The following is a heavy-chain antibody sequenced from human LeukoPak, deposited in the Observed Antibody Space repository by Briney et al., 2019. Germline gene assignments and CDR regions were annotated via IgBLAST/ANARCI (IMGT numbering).Heavy chain of an antibody. CDR3: ARTVGYSGYQYYFDS. CDR2: IYYSGST. D-gene: IGHD5-12*01. J-gene: IGHJ4*02. Sequence: PSETLSLTCTVSGGSISSSRYYWGWIRQPPGKGLEWIGTIYYSGSTYDNPSLKSRVTISVDTSKNQFSLKLTSVTAADTAVYYCARTVGYSGYQYYFDSWGQGTLATVSS. CDR1: GGSISSSRYY. V-gene: IGHV4-39*01.